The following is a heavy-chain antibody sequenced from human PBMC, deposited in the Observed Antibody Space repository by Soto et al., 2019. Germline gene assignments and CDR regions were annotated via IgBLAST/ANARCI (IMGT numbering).Heavy chain of an antibody. J-gene: IGHJ5*02. CDR2: IYYSGST. CDR1: GGSISSRGYY. V-gene: IGHV4-39*01. CDR3: ATSNWFDP. Sequence: QLQLQESGPGLVKPSETLSLTCTASGGSISSRGYYWGWIRQPPGKGLEWIGTIYYSGSTYYNPSLKSRVTISVDTSKNQFSLQLSSVTAADTAVYYCATSNWFDPWGQGTLVTVSS.